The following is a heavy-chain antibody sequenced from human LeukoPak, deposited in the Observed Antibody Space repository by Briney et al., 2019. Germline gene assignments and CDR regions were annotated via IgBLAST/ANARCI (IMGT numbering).Heavy chain of an antibody. CDR3: ARGPDIVVVPAAKHFDY. J-gene: IGHJ4*02. D-gene: IGHD2-2*01. Sequence: KASETLSLTCAVYGGPFSGYYWSWIRQPPGKGLEWIGEINHSGSTNYNPSLKSRVTISVDTSKNQFSLKLSSVTAADTAVYYCARGPDIVVVPAAKHFDYWGQGTLVTVSS. V-gene: IGHV4-34*01. CDR1: GGPFSGYY. CDR2: INHSGST.